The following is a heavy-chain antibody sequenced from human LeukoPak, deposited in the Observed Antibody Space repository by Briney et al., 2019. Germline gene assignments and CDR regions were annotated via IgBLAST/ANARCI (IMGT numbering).Heavy chain of an antibody. D-gene: IGHD2/OR15-2a*01. CDR3: GTWAFYHSLDV. CDR1: VFTLGPYA. Sequence: PGGSLRLSCAASVFTLGPYAMHGVRQRPGKGLDGVAHINADGGRTFYADSVEGRFTISRDNSKDSLYLQMNSLTTDDTALYYCGTWAFYHSLDVWGQGTTVTVSS. V-gene: IGHV3-43*02. J-gene: IGHJ6*02. CDR2: INADGGRT.